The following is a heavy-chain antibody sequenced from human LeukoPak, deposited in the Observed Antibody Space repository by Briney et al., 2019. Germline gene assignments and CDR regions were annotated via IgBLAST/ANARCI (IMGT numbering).Heavy chain of an antibody. CDR1: GFAFDTYW. J-gene: IGHJ4*02. CDR3: VREYYYNWSGHRALRY. Sequence: GGSLRLSCAASGFAFDTYWMTWVRQAPGKGLEWVANIKEDGSEKYYVDSVKGRFTISRDNAKNSLYLQMNSLRAEDTAVYYCVREYYYNWSGHRALRYRGQGTLVTVSS. CDR2: IKEDGSEK. V-gene: IGHV3-7*01. D-gene: IGHD3-22*01.